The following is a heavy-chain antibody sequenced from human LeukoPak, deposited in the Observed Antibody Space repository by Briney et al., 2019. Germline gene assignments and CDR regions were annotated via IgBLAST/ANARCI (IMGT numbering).Heavy chain of an antibody. CDR3: AADDGWTFGI. D-gene: IGHD1-1*01. CDR1: GFTFRTYW. V-gene: IGHV3-7*01. J-gene: IGHJ3*02. CDR2: INQDGSGK. Sequence: GGSLRLSCADSGFTFRTYWMSWFRQAPGKGLEWVANINQDGSGKYYVDSVKGRFTVSRDNAKNSLYLQMNSLRADDAAIYYCAADDGWTFGIWGQGTMVTVSS.